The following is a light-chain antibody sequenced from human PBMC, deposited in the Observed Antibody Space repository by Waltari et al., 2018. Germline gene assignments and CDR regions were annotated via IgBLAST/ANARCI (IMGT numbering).Light chain of an antibody. CDR2: KAT. Sequence: DIQMTQSPSTLSASLGDRVTITCRASQSMSNWLAWYQQKHGKTPKLLIYKATTLESGVPXXXXXSGSGTEFTLXISSXQPDDFATYYCQQYNSYSLLTFGGGTKVEIK. CDR3: QQYNSYSLLT. CDR1: QSMSNW. V-gene: IGKV1-5*03. J-gene: IGKJ4*01.